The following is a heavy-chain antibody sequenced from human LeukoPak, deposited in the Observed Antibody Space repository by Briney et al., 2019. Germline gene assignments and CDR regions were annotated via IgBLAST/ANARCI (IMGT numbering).Heavy chain of an antibody. CDR2: IFPADSDT. CDR3: ARDRYPDV. V-gene: IGHV5-51*01. J-gene: IGHJ6*04. CDR1: GYSFSTYW. Sequence: GESLKISCKGSGYSFSTYWIGWVRQTPGKGLEWVGIIFPADSDTRYSPSFQGQVTISADKSINTAYLQWSSLKASDTAIYYCARDRYPDVWGKGTTVTVSS. D-gene: IGHD1-14*01.